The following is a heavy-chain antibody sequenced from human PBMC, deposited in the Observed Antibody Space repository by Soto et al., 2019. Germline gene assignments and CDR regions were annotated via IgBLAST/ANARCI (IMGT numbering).Heavy chain of an antibody. Sequence: GGSLKLSSAASGFTFSIYSMNWVRQAPGKGLEWVSSISSSSSYIYYADSVKGRFTISRDNAKNSLYLQMNSLRAEDTAVYYCARVALRGFDGYDCICYWGQGTLVTVSS. D-gene: IGHD5-12*01. J-gene: IGHJ4*02. CDR1: GFTFSIYS. CDR3: ARVALRGFDGYDCICY. CDR2: ISSSSSYI. V-gene: IGHV3-21*01.